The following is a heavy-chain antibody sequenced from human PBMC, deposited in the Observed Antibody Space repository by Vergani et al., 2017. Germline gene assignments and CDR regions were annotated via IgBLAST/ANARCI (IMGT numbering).Heavy chain of an antibody. CDR3: AGESSSLPYDY. Sequence: EVQLVESGGGLVQPGGSLRLSCAASGFTFSSYDMNWVRQAPGKGLEWVSYISSSGSTIYYADSVKGRFTISRDNAKNSLYLQMNSLRAEDTAVCYCAGESSSLPYDYWGQGTLVIVSS. V-gene: IGHV3-48*03. CDR2: ISSSGSTI. CDR1: GFTFSSYD. J-gene: IGHJ4*02. D-gene: IGHD5/OR15-5a*01.